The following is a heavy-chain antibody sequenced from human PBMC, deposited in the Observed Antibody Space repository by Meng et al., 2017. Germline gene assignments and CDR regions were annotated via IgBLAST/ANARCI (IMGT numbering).Heavy chain of an antibody. CDR3: AREGRVDFDY. D-gene: IGHD1-26*01. J-gene: IGHJ4*02. V-gene: IGHV7-4-1*02. Sequence: VRLVQSGAELKKRLASVKVSCKAAGYTFYSYAMNWVRQAPGQGLEWMGWIKVNTGNPTYAQGFTGRFVFSLDTSVSTAYLQISSLKAEDTAVYYCAREGRVDFDYWGQGTLVTVSS. CDR1: GYTFYSYA. CDR2: IKVNTGNP.